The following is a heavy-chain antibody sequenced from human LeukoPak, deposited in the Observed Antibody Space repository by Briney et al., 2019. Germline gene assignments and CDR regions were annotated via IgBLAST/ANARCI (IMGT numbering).Heavy chain of an antibody. Sequence: SVKVSCKASGFTFTSSTMQWVRQARGQRLEWIGWIVVGSGNTNYAQRFQERVTITRDMSTSTAYTELSSLRSEDTAMYYCAAGDNNNWLDVWGQGTTVTVSS. J-gene: IGHJ6*02. CDR3: AAGDNNNWLDV. CDR1: GFTFTSST. CDR2: IVVGSGNT. D-gene: IGHD1-1*01. V-gene: IGHV1-58*02.